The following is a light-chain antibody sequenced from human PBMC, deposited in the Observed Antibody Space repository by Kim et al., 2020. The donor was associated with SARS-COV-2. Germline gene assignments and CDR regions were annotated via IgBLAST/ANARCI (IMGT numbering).Light chain of an antibody. Sequence: QSVVTQPASVSGSPGQSITISCTGTSSDVGGYNYVSWYQQHPGKAPKLMIYDVSKRPSGFSNRFSGSKSGNTASLTISGLQAEDEADYYCSSYTSISTLVFGGGTQLTVL. CDR2: DVS. CDR3: SSYTSISTLV. CDR1: SSDVGGYNY. J-gene: IGLJ2*01. V-gene: IGLV2-14*01.